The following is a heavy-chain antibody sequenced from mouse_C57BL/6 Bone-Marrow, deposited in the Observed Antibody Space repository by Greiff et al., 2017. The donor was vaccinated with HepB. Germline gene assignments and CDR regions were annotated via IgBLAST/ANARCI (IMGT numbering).Heavy chain of an antibody. CDR1: GYTFTSYW. V-gene: IGHV1-5*01. J-gene: IGHJ2*01. CDR3: TRKIYYYGSSSYYFDY. CDR2: IYPGNSDT. D-gene: IGHD1-1*01. Sequence: VQLKQSGTVLARPGASVKMSCKTSGYTFTSYWMHWVKQRPGQGLEWIGAIYPGNSDTSYNQKFKGKAKLTAVTSASTAYMELSSLTNEDSAVYYCTRKIYYYGSSSYYFDYWGQGTTLTVSS.